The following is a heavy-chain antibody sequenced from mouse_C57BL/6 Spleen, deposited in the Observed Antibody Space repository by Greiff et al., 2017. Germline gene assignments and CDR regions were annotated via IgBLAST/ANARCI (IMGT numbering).Heavy chain of an antibody. CDR2: IHPNSGST. Sequence: QVQLKQPGAELVKPGASVKLSCKASGYTFTSYWMHWVKQRPGQGLEWIGMIHPNSGSTNYNEKFKSKATLTVDKSSSTAYMQLSSLTSEDSAVYYCAREGAAQATGAYWGQGTLVTVSA. CDR1: GYTFTSYW. V-gene: IGHV1-64*01. J-gene: IGHJ3*01. CDR3: AREGAAQATGAY. D-gene: IGHD3-2*02.